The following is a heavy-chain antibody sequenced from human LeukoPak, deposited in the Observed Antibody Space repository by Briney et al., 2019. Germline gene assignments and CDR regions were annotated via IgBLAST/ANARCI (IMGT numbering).Heavy chain of an antibody. CDR2: IYHSGST. Sequence: PSETLSLTCAVSGGSISSSNWWSWVRQPPGKGLEWIGEIYHSGSTNYNPSLKSRVTISVDKSKNQFSLKLSSVTAADTAVYYCARDSRYCTNGVCYTYFDYWGQGTLVTVSS. CDR1: GGSISSSNW. CDR3: ARDSRYCTNGVCYTYFDY. V-gene: IGHV4-4*02. D-gene: IGHD2-8*01. J-gene: IGHJ4*02.